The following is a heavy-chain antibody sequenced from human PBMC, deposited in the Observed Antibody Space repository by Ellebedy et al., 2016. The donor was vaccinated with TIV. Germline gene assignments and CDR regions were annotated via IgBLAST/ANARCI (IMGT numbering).Heavy chain of an antibody. J-gene: IGHJ4*02. CDR1: GFTFSIYW. CDR3: ASAARGSGAYESF. Sequence: PGGSLRLSCAASGFTFSIYWMNWVRQAPGKGLEWVANIKEDGSRTSYVDSVRGRFTISRDNAKNSLYLQMNSLRADDTALYYCASAARGSGAYESFWGQGTLVTVSS. V-gene: IGHV3-7*01. CDR2: IKEDGSRT. D-gene: IGHD5-12*01.